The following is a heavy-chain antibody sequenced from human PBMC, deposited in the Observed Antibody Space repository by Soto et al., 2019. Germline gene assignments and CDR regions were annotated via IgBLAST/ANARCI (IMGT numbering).Heavy chain of an antibody. Sequence: QVQLVQSGAEVKKPGSSVKVSCKASGGTFSSYTISWVRQAPGQGLEWMGRIIPILGIANYAQKFQGRVTITADKSTSTAYTELSSLRSEDTAVYYCARGGSGGSCDYWGQGTLVTVSS. J-gene: IGHJ4*02. CDR1: GGTFSSYT. CDR3: ARGGSGGSCDY. D-gene: IGHD2-15*01. CDR2: IIPILGIA. V-gene: IGHV1-69*02.